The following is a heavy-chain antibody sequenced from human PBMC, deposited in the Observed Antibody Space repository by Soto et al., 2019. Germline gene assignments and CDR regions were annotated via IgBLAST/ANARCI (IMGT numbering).Heavy chain of an antibody. CDR1: GGTFSSYT. CDR3: ARVELERTFDAFDI. D-gene: IGHD1-1*01. CDR2: IIPILCLA. Sequence: SVKASCKASGGTFSSYTISWVRQAPGQGLEWMGRIIPILCLANYAQKFQGRVTITADKSTSTAYMELSSLRSEDTAVYYCARVELERTFDAFDIWGQGTMVTVSS. J-gene: IGHJ3*02. V-gene: IGHV1-69*02.